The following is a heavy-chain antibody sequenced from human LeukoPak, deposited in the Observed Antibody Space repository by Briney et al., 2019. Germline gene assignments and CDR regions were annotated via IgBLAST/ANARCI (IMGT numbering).Heavy chain of an antibody. CDR1: GFTFSDYY. V-gene: IGHV3-72*01. D-gene: IGHD3-16*01. J-gene: IGHJ4*02. CDR2: IRDKTNTYTT. CDR3: ARIHGWGDYLDY. Sequence: GGSLRLSCAASGFTFSDYYMDWVRQAAGKGLEWVGRIRDKTNTYTTEYAASVKGRFTVSRDDSKNSAYLQMNSLKTEDTAVYYCARIHGWGDYLDYWGQGILVTVSS.